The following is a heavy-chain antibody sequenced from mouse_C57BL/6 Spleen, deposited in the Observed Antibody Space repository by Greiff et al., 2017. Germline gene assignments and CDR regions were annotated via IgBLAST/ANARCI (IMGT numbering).Heavy chain of an antibody. J-gene: IGHJ1*03. Sequence: EVQLQQSGPELVKPGASVKISCKASGYTFTDYYMNWVKQSHGKSLEWIGDINPNNGGTSYNQKFKGKATLTVYKSSSTAYMELRSLTSEDSAVYYCARGDFTTVVKGWYFDVWGTGTTVTVSS. CDR2: INPNNGGT. CDR1: GYTFTDYY. V-gene: IGHV1-26*01. D-gene: IGHD1-1*01. CDR3: ARGDFTTVVKGWYFDV.